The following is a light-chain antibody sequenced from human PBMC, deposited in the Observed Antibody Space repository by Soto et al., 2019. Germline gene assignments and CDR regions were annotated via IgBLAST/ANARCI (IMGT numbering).Light chain of an antibody. J-gene: IGKJ1*01. Sequence: DIQMTQSPSTLSASVGDRATITCRASQSISSRLAWYQQKPGKAPKLLIYKASSLESGVPSRFSGSGSGTEFTLTISSPQPDDFATYYCQQYNSYPWTFGQGTKVEIK. CDR1: QSISSR. CDR2: KAS. V-gene: IGKV1-5*03. CDR3: QQYNSYPWT.